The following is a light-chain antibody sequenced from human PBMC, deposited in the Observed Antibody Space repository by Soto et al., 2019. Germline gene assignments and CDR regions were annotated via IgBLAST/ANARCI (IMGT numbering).Light chain of an antibody. CDR2: DAS. CDR1: QNVDTKY. V-gene: IGKV3D-20*02. Sequence: EIVLTQSPGTLSLSPGERATLSCRASQNVDTKYLAWYQFKPGQAPRIIIYDASKRATGIPARFGGSGSGTDFTLTISSLEPEDFAVYYCQQRTNWLFTFGPGTKVDIK. J-gene: IGKJ3*01. CDR3: QQRTNWLFT.